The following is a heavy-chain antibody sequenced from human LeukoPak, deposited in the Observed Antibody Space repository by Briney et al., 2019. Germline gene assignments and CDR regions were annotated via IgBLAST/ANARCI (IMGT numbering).Heavy chain of an antibody. CDR2: INISGGSP. Sequence: ATVKVSCKASGYTFTSYYMHWVRQAPGQGLEWMGIINISGGSPSYAQKFKGRVTMTRDTSTSIVYMELSSLRSEDTAVYYCARAFGMWYFDLWGRGTLVTVSS. CDR3: ARAFGMWYFDL. D-gene: IGHD1-14*01. V-gene: IGHV1-46*01. CDR1: GYTFTSYY. J-gene: IGHJ2*01.